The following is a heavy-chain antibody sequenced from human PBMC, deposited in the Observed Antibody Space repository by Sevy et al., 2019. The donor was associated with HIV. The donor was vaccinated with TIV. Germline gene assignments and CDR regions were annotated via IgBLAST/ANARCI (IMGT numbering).Heavy chain of an antibody. V-gene: IGHV3-23*01. J-gene: IGHJ6*03. D-gene: IGHD3-22*01. Sequence: GGSLRLSCAVSGFSFDSYGMTWVRQAPGKGLEWVSGISGSGTRTYYADSVKGRFIISRDNSKNTLYLQMNSLRSEDRAIYYSAKGGGGHYDPDEIGYYFYYYNMDVWGKGTTVTVSS. CDR1: GFSFDSYG. CDR3: AKGGGGHYDPDEIGYYFYYYNMDV. CDR2: ISGSGTRT.